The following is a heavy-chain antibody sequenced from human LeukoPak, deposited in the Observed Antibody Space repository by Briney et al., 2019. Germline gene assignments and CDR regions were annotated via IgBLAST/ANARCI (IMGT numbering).Heavy chain of an antibody. J-gene: IGHJ4*02. CDR2: IIPIFGTA. Sequence: SVKVSCKASGGTFSSYAISWVRQAPGQGLEWMGGIIPIFGTANYAQKFQGRVTITADESTSTAYMELRSLRSDDTAVYYCARPVYSGSYTFDYWGQGTLVTVSS. V-gene: IGHV1-69*01. CDR3: ARPVYSGSYTFDY. CDR1: GGTFSSYA. D-gene: IGHD1-26*01.